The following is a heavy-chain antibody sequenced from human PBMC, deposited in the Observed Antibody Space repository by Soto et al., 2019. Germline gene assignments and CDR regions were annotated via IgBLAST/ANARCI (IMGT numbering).Heavy chain of an antibody. V-gene: IGHV3-30*03. J-gene: IGHJ4*02. CDR2: ISYDGSNE. Sequence: PGGSLRLSCAASGFTFSSYGMHWVRQAPGKGLEWVAHISYDGSNEHYVDSVKGRFTISRDNSKNTLYLQMNSLRAEDTAVYYCARDGYCSGGSCYSVPVFDYWGQGTLVTVSS. CDR1: GFTFSSYG. D-gene: IGHD2-15*01. CDR3: ARDGYCSGGSCYSVPVFDY.